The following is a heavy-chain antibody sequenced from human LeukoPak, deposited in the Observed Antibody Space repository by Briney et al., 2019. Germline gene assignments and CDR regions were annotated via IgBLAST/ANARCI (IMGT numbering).Heavy chain of an antibody. V-gene: IGHV4-34*01. D-gene: IGHD6-13*01. Sequence: PSETLSLTCAVYGGSFSGYYWSCIRRPPGKGLEWIGEINHSGSTNYNPSLKSRVTISVDTSKNQFSLKLSSVTAADTAVYYCARGLSAAPPGRYWGQGTLVTVSS. CDR3: ARGLSAAPPGRY. CDR2: INHSGST. J-gene: IGHJ4*02. CDR1: GGSFSGYY.